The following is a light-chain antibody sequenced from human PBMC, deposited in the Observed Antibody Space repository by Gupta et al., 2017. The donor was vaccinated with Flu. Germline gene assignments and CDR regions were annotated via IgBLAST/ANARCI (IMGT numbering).Light chain of an antibody. J-gene: IGKJ5*01. CDR2: GAS. CDR3: QQYDDWPPLT. Sequence: EIVMTQSPDTLSVSPGERATLSCRASQSISSNLAWYQHKPGLAPRLLIYGASTRDTGIADRFSGSGSGTEFTLTISSRESEDFAVYYCQQYDDWPPLTFGQGTRLEIK. V-gene: IGKV3-15*01. CDR1: QSISSN.